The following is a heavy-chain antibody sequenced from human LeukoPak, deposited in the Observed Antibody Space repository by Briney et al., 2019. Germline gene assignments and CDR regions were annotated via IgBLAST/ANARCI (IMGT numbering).Heavy chain of an antibody. CDR3: AISPKYSQDY. D-gene: IGHD5-18*01. CDR2: VYYSGGT. Sequence: PSETLSLTCTVSGGSISSGIHFWIWIRQPPGKGLEWIGSVYYSGGTYYNPSLKSRVTISVDTSKNQFSLKLSSVTAADTAVYYCAISPKYSQDYWGQGTLVTVSS. V-gene: IGHV4-39*01. CDR1: GGSISSGIHF. J-gene: IGHJ4*02.